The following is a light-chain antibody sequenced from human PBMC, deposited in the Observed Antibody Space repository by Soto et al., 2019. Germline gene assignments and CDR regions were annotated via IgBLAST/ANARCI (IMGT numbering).Light chain of an antibody. Sequence: DIQMTQSPSTLSASVGESVTRXXRASQSVRSWLSWYQQKPGRATRILIYDATKLDGGVPWRFSGRGSEAELSLTISSLQPDDFATYFYQQYECFLTFGQGTKV. CDR3: QQYECFLT. J-gene: IGKJ1*01. V-gene: IGKV1-5*01. CDR1: QSVRSW. CDR2: DAT.